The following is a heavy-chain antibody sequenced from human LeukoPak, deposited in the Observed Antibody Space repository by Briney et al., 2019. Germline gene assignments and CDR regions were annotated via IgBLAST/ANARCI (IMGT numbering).Heavy chain of an antibody. J-gene: IGHJ3*02. D-gene: IGHD3-22*01. CDR2: IYYSGST. CDR3: ARVGRRYYDSSGYIIWGAFDI. V-gene: IGHV4-39*07. CDR1: GGSISSSSYY. Sequence: SETLSLTCTVSGGSISSSSYYWGWIRQPPGKGLEWIGSIYYSGSTYYNPSLKSRVTISVDTSKNQFSLKLSSVTAADTAVYYCARVGRRYYDSSGYIIWGAFDIWGQGTMVTVSS.